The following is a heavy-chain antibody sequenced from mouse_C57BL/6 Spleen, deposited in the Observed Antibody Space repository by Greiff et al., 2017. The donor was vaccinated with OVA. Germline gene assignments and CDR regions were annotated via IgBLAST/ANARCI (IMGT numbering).Heavy chain of an antibody. Sequence: EVKLVESGGGLVKPGGSLKLSCAASGFTFSSYAMSWVRQTPEKRLEWVATISDGGSYTYYPDNVKGRFTISRDIAKNNLFLQMSHLKSEDTAMYYCARDENYYDDPFAYWGQGTLVTVSA. V-gene: IGHV5-4*01. CDR2: ISDGGSYT. J-gene: IGHJ3*01. D-gene: IGHD1-1*01. CDR3: ARDENYYDDPFAY. CDR1: GFTFSSYA.